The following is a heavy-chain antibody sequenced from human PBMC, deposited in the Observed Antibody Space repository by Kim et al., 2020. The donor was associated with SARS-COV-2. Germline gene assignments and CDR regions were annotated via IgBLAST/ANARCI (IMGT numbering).Heavy chain of an antibody. V-gene: IGHV3-74*01. Sequence: GGSLRLSCAASGFSFSEWWMDWVRQVPGKGPEWVARIDNDGSTTLYADSVKGRFTISRDNSKNTLYLQMTGLRADDTGVYYCTRGPFWGQGTLVTVSS. CDR1: GFSFSEWW. CDR2: IDNDGSTT. J-gene: IGHJ4*02. CDR3: TRGPF.